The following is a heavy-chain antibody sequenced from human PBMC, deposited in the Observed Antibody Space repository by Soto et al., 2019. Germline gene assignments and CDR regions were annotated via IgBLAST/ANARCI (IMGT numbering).Heavy chain of an antibody. V-gene: IGHV3-30*18. Sequence: VLLVESGGGVVQPGRSLRLSCAASGFTFSDYAMHWVRQAPGKGLEWVAVVSHDGRNTHYADSVKGRFTIARDSSKHTVSLEMTSLRAEDTAVYYCAKGGRQWLVTSDFTYRGQGALVTVSS. CDR1: GFTFSDYA. J-gene: IGHJ4*02. D-gene: IGHD6-19*01. CDR2: VSHDGRNT. CDR3: AKGGRQWLVTSDFTY.